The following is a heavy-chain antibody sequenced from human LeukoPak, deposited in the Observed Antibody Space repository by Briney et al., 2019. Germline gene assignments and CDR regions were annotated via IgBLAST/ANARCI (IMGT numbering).Heavy chain of an antibody. CDR2: ISYDGSNK. D-gene: IGHD3-10*01. V-gene: IGHV3-30-3*01. CDR3: ARSITMVRGMIYYFDC. CDR1: GFTFSSYA. J-gene: IGHJ4*02. Sequence: GSLRLSCAASGFTFSSYAMHWVRQAPGKGLEWVAVISYDGSNKYYADSVKGRFTISRDNSKNTLYLQMNSLRAEDTAVYYCARSITMVRGMIYYFDCWGQGTLLTVSS.